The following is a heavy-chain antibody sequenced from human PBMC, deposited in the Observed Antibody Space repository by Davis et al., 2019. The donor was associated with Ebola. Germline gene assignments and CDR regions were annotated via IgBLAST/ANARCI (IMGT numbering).Heavy chain of an antibody. V-gene: IGHV3-21*01. D-gene: IGHD3-3*01. CDR1: GFTFSSYS. Sequence: GESLKISCAASGFTFSSYSMNWVRQAPGKGLEWVSSISSSSSYIYYADSVKGRFTISRDNAKNSLYLQMNSLRAEDTAVYYCARGGYYDFWSGYFFYYYGMDVWGQGTTVTVSS. CDR2: ISSSSSYI. J-gene: IGHJ6*02. CDR3: ARGGYYDFWSGYFFYYYGMDV.